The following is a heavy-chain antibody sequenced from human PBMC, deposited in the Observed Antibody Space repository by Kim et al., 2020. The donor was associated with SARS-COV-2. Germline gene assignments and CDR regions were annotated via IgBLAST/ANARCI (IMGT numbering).Heavy chain of an antibody. CDR2: ISSSSSYT. V-gene: IGHV3-11*05. CDR3: ARGGWNDILTGYYLDY. D-gene: IGHD3-9*01. CDR1: GFTFSDYY. Sequence: GGSLRLSCAASGFTFSDYYMSWIRQAPGKGLEWVSYISSSSSYTNYADSVKGRFTISRDNAKNSLYLQMNSLRAEDTAVYYCARGGWNDILTGYYLDYWGQGTLVTVSS. J-gene: IGHJ4*02.